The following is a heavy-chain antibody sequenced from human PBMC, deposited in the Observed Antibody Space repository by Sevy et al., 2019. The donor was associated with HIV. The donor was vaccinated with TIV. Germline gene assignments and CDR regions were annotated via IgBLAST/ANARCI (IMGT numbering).Heavy chain of an antibody. D-gene: IGHD2-2*01. CDR1: GFTFSDYA. J-gene: IGHJ3*02. CDR3: GRAQGYCVVNSCFGGSINAFDI. Sequence: GGSLRLSCAASGFTFSDYAMHWVRLLPGKGLEWVSGISWNSGAIGYADSVKGRFTISRDNAKNSLHLQMNSLRVEDTALYYCGRAQGYCVVNSCFGGSINAFDIWGQGTMVTVSS. V-gene: IGHV3-9*01. CDR2: ISWNSGAI.